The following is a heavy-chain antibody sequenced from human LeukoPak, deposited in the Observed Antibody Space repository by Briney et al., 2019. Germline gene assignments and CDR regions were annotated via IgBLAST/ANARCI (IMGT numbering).Heavy chain of an antibody. Sequence: SETLSLTCTVSGGSISDYYWSWIRQPAGKGLEWIGRIFSSGATNYNPSLKSRVTMSVDTSKNQFSLKVRSVTAADTAVYYCARDAHFDYGDDDYYYYGIDVWGQGTTVTVSS. CDR2: IFSSGAT. CDR1: GGSISDYY. V-gene: IGHV4-4*07. CDR3: ARDAHFDYGDDDYYYYGIDV. D-gene: IGHD4-17*01. J-gene: IGHJ6*02.